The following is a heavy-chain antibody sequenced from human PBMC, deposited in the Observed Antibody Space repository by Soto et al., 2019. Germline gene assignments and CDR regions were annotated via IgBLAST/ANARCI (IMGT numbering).Heavy chain of an antibody. CDR1: GGTFSSYA. CDR2: IIPIFGTA. CDR3: ARATVPEWELPTDVYYYYGMDV. D-gene: IGHD1-26*01. J-gene: IGHJ6*02. V-gene: IGHV1-69*01. Sequence: QVQLVQSGAEVKKPGSSVKVSCKASGGTFSSYAISWVRQAPGQGLEWRGGIIPIFGTANNAQKFQGRVTITADESTSTAYMELSSLRSEDTAVYYCARATVPEWELPTDVYYYYGMDVWGQGTTVTVSS.